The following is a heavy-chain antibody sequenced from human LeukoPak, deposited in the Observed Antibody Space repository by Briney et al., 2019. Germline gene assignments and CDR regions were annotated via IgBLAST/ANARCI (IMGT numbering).Heavy chain of an antibody. V-gene: IGHV3-23*01. D-gene: IGHD4-11*01. J-gene: IGHJ4*02. CDR2: ITGSDIRT. CDR1: GFTFSTNA. CDR3: AKLTTS. Sequence: PGGSLRLSCAASGFTFSTNAMSWVRQAPGKGLEWVSGITGSDIRTYNADSAKGRFTITRDNSKSALYLQMNNLRAEDTAVYYCAKLTTSWGQGTLVTVSS.